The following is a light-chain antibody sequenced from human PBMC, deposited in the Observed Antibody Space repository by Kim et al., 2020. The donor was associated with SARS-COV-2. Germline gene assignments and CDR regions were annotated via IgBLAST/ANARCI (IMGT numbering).Light chain of an antibody. V-gene: IGKV3-15*01. CDR2: GAS. Sequence: VSPEESATPSCRASQSVSSSLAWYQQKPGQAPILLIYGASTRATGIPATFSGSGSGTEFTLTISSLQSEDFAVYYCHQYYNWPLTFGGGTKVDIK. CDR3: HQYYNWPLT. CDR1: QSVSSS. J-gene: IGKJ4*01.